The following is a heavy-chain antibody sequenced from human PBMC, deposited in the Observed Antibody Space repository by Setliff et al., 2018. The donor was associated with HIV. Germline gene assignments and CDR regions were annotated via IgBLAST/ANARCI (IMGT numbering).Heavy chain of an antibody. D-gene: IGHD5-18*01. CDR1: GGSVSGRY. V-gene: IGHV4-34*01. CDR2: ITPSGAT. Sequence: SETLSLTCAVYGGSVSGRYWGWFRQPPGKGLEWIGEITPSGATNYLPSLKSRVTMSLDTSKNQFSLKMTSVTAADTALYYCSNWNTTIDEDAWGQGTLVTVSS. J-gene: IGHJ5*02. CDR3: SNWNTTIDEDA.